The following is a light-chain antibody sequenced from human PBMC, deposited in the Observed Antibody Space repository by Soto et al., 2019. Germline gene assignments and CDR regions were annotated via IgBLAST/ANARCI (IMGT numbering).Light chain of an antibody. J-gene: IGLJ1*01. CDR2: DVS. Sequence: QSVLTQPASVSGSPGQSITISCTGTSSDVGGVSRYQQHPGKAPKLMIYDVSNRPSGVSNRFSGSKSGNTASLTISGLQAEDEADYYCSSYTSSSTRVFGTGTKLTVL. V-gene: IGLV2-14*01. CDR1: SSDVGG. CDR3: SSYTSSSTRV.